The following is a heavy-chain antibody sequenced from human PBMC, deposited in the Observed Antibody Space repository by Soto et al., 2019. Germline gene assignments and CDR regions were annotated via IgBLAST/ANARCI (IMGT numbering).Heavy chain of an antibody. D-gene: IGHD4-17*01. CDR3: AHPRGYGVFDAVDI. J-gene: IGHJ3*02. CDR1: GFIFSTYA. CDR2: ISNSGGST. V-gene: IGHV3-23*01. Sequence: VGSLRLSCAASGFIFSTYAMNWVRQAPGKGLEWVAAISNSGGSTFYSESVRGRFTISRDNSINTLSLQMSSLRTEDTAVYYCAHPRGYGVFDAVDIWGQGTMVTVSS.